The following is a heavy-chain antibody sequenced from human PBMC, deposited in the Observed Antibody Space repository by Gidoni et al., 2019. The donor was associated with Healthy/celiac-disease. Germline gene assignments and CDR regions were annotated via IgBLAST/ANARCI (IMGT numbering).Heavy chain of an antibody. CDR1: GGSISSYY. D-gene: IGHD6-13*01. CDR2: IYYSGST. Sequence: QVQLQESGPGLVKPSETLSLTCTVSGGSISSYYWSWIRQPPGKGLEWIGYIYYSGSTNYNPSLKSRVTISVDTSKNQFSLKLSSVTAADTAVYYCAREPPTYSSSRDYGMDVWGQGTTVTVSS. V-gene: IGHV4-59*01. J-gene: IGHJ6*02. CDR3: AREPPTYSSSRDYGMDV.